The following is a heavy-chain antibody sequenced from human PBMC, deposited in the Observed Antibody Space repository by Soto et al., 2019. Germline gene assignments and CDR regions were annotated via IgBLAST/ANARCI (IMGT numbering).Heavy chain of an antibody. CDR3: ARGGPLGARREDWFDP. D-gene: IGHD1-26*01. CDR2: IYPGDSDT. CDR1: GYSFTSYW. V-gene: IGHV5-51*01. Sequence: EVQLVQSGAEVKKPGESLKISCKSSGYSFTSYWIGWVRQMPGKGLEWMGIIYPGDSDTRYSPSFQGQVTISADKSISTAYLQWSSLKASDTAMYYRARGGPLGARREDWFDPWGQGTLVTVSS. J-gene: IGHJ5*02.